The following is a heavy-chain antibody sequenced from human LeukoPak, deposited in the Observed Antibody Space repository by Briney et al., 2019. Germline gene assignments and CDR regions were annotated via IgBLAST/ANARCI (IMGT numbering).Heavy chain of an antibody. CDR1: GYTFTSYA. CDR2: INAGNGNT. D-gene: IGHD5-18*01. V-gene: IGHV1-3*01. J-gene: IGHJ4*02. Sequence: ASVKVSCKASGYTFTSYAMHWVRQAPGQRLEWMGWINAGNGNTKYSQKFQGRVTITRDTSASTAYMELSGLRSEDTAVYYCAREDSYGYSSTYYWGQGTLVTVSS. CDR3: AREDSYGYSSTYY.